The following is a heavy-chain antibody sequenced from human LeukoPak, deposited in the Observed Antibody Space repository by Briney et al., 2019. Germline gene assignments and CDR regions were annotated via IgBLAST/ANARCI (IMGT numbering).Heavy chain of an antibody. CDR2: INHSGST. CDR3: ARLGYYFDY. CDR1: GGSFSGYY. Sequence: SETLSLTCAVYGGSFSGYYWGWIRQPPGKGLEWIGEINHSGSTNYNPSLKSRVTISVDTSKNQFSLKLSSVTAADTAVYYCARLGYYFDYWGQGTLVTVSS. V-gene: IGHV4-34*01. J-gene: IGHJ4*02.